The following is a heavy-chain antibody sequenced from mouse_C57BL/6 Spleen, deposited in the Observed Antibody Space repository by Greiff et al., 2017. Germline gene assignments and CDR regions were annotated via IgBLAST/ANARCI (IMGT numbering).Heavy chain of an antibody. CDR3: ARSATVVAKYYFDD. CDR1: GYAFSSSW. J-gene: IGHJ2*01. CDR2: IYPGDGDT. D-gene: IGHD1-1*01. Sequence: VKLVESGPELVKPGASVKISCKASGYAFSSSWMNWVKQRPGKGLEWIGRIYPGDGDTNYNGKFKGKATLTADKSSSTAYMQLSSLTSEDSAAYFCARSATVVAKYYFDDWGQGTTLTVSS. V-gene: IGHV1-82*01.